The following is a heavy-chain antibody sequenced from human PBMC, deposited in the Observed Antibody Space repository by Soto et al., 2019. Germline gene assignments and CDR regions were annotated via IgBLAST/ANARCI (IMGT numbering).Heavy chain of an antibody. Sequence: GGSLRLSCAASGFTFRSYSINWVRQAPGKGLEWLSDISPSGTTIYYADSVRGRFTISRDNAKNSLYLQMNSLRAEDTAVYYCAILERFDLWGQGTLVTVSS. CDR1: GFTFRSYS. CDR3: AILERFDL. J-gene: IGHJ5*02. V-gene: IGHV3-48*01. CDR2: ISPSGTTI. D-gene: IGHD1-1*01.